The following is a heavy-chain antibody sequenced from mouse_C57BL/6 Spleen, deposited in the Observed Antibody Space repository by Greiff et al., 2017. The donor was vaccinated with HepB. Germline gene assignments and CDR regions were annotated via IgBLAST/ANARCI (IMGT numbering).Heavy chain of an antibody. CDR3: AREEDAYYYGSSVYAMDY. V-gene: IGHV1-55*01. Sequence: QVQLQQPGAELVKPGASVKMSCKASGYTFTSYWITWVKQRPGQGLEWIGDIYPGSGSTNYNEKFKSKATLTVDTSSSTAYMQLSSLTSEDSAVYYGAREEDAYYYGSSVYAMDYWGQGTSVTVSS. CDR2: IYPGSGST. CDR1: GYTFTSYW. J-gene: IGHJ4*01. D-gene: IGHD1-1*01.